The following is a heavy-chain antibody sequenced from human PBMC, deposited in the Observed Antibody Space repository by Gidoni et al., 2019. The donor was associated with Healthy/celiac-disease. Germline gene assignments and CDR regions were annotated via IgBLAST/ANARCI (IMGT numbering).Heavy chain of an antibody. J-gene: IGHJ4*02. D-gene: IGHD3-16*01. Sequence: EVQLVESGGGLVQPGGSLRLSCPASGFTFSSYEMNWVRQAPGKGLEWVSYISSSGSTIYYADTVKGRFTISRDNAKNSLYLQMNSLRAEDTAVYYCAREGWEPFGGGGGYFDYWGQGTLVTVSS. V-gene: IGHV3-48*03. CDR1: GFTFSSYE. CDR3: AREGWEPFGGGGGYFDY. CDR2: ISSSGSTI.